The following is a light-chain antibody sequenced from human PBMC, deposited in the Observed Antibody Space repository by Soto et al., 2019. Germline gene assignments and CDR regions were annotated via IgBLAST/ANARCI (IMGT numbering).Light chain of an antibody. CDR3: QQYGSAPWT. V-gene: IGKV3-20*01. CDR2: AAS. Sequence: EIVLTQSPGTLPLSPGERATLSCRASQSVARNYLAWYQQKPGQAPRLLIYAASGRATGIPDRFSGSGSGTDFTLTISRLEPEDFAVYYCQQYGSAPWTFGQGTKVDIK. J-gene: IGKJ1*01. CDR1: QSVARNY.